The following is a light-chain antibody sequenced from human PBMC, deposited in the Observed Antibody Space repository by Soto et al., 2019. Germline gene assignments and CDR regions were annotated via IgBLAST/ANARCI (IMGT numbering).Light chain of an antibody. CDR2: NNN. CDR3: ASWDDSLNGLYV. V-gene: IGLV1-44*01. Sequence: QSVLTHPPSVSFTPGQRVTISCSGSSSNIGSGTVNWYQQLPGTAPKLLIYNNNQWPSGVPDRFSGSKSGTSGSLAISGLQSEDEADYYCASWDDSLNGLYVFGTGTKVTVL. J-gene: IGLJ1*01. CDR1: SSNIGSGT.